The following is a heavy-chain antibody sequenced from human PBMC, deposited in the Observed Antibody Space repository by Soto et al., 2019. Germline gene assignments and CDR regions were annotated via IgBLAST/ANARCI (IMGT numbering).Heavy chain of an antibody. D-gene: IGHD1-26*01. CDR1: GDSVSSNSAA. V-gene: IGHV6-1*01. CDR2: TYYRSKWYN. J-gene: IGHJ4*02. Sequence: QSQTLSLTCAISGDSVSSNSAAWNWIRQSPSRGLEWLGRTYYRSKWYNDYAVSVKSRITINPDTSKNQFSLQLNSVTPEDTAGYYCARVEGELYYFDYWGQGTLVTVSS. CDR3: ARVEGELYYFDY.